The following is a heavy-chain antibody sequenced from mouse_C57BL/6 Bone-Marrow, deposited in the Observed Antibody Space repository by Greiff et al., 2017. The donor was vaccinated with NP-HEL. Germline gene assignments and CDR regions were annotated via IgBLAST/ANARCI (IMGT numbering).Heavy chain of an antibody. V-gene: IGHV8-8*01. CDR3: ARVHYYYGSSSFMDY. CDR2: IWWDDDK. D-gene: IGHD1-1*01. Sequence: QVTLKESGPGILQPSQTLSLTCSFSGFSLSTFGMGVGWIRQPSGKGLEWLAHIWWDDDKYYNPALKSRLTISKDTSKNQVFLKIANVDTADTATYYCARVHYYYGSSSFMDYWGQGTSVTVSS. J-gene: IGHJ4*01. CDR1: GFSLSTFGMG.